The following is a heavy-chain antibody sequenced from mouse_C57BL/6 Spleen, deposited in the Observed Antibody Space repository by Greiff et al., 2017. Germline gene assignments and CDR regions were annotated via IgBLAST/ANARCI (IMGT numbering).Heavy chain of an antibody. J-gene: IGHJ3*01. CDR2: IYPRDGST. D-gene: IGHD1-1*01. CDR3: ARDHGSSSFAY. Sequence: VQLQQSGPELVKPGASVKLSCKASGYTFTSYDINWVKQRPGQGLEWIGWIYPRDGSTKYNEKFKGKATLTVDKSSSTAYMELHSLTSEDYAVYFCARDHGSSSFAYWGQGTLVTVSA. CDR1: GYTFTSYD. V-gene: IGHV1-85*01.